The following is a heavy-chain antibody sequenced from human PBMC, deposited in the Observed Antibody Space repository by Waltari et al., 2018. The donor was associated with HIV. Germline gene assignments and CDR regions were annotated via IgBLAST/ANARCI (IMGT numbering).Heavy chain of an antibody. CDR1: GFTVSSNY. D-gene: IGHD6-6*01. Sequence: RLSCAASGFTVSSNYMSWVRQAPGKGLEWVSVIYSGGSTYYADSVKGRFTISRDNSKNTLYLQMNSLRAEDTAVYYCARARGIAARPIYYYGMDVWGQGTTVTVSS. J-gene: IGHJ6*02. CDR2: IYSGGST. V-gene: IGHV3-53*01. CDR3: ARARGIAARPIYYYGMDV.